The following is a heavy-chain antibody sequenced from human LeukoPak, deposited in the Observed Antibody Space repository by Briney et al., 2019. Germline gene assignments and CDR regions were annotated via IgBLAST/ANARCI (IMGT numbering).Heavy chain of an antibody. V-gene: IGHV4-4*09. J-gene: IGHJ6*03. CDR1: GGSISDYY. D-gene: IGHD2-8*02. Sequence: PSETLSLTCTVSGGSISDYYWSWIRQPPRKGLEWIAYIHTSGGTNYNPSLKSRVVVSVDTSKNQFSLKLSSVTAADTAVYYCASWSHAGYYYMDVWGKGTTVTVSS. CDR2: IHTSGGT. CDR3: ASWSHAGYYYMDV.